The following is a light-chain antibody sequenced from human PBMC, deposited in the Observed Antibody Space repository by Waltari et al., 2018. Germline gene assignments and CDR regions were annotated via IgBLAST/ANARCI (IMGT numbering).Light chain of an antibody. Sequence: QSVLTQPPSASGAPGQRVTISCSGSSSNIGSNSVYWYQQFPGTAPRLLIYRNFPVASGGPERFSGSKSGTSASLAISGLRSEDEADYYCAVWDDNLYGVVFGGGTKLTVL. CDR2: RNF. CDR1: SSNIGSNS. V-gene: IGLV1-47*01. CDR3: AVWDDNLYGVV. J-gene: IGLJ2*01.